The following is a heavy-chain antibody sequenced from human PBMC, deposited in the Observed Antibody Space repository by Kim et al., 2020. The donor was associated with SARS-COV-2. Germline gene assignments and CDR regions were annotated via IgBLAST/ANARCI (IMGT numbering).Heavy chain of an antibody. J-gene: IGHJ4*02. Sequence: GGSLRLSCAASGFTFSVAMSWVRQAPGKGLEWVSSISGSGGNTFYADSVKGRFTISRDNSKNTLFLQMNSLRADDTAVYYCVKGPRPTAPQGYWGQGALVTVSS. V-gene: IGHV3-23*01. D-gene: IGHD1-1*01. CDR1: GFTFSVA. CDR3: VKGPRPTAPQGY. CDR2: ISGSGGNT.